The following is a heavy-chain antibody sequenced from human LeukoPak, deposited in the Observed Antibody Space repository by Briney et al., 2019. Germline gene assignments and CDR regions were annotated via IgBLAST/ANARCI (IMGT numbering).Heavy chain of an antibody. CDR2: ISFDGSVI. CDR1: GFSFSEYA. D-gene: IGHD4-23*01. CDR3: ARHFGGFGI. Sequence: GGSLRLSCAASGFSFSEYAMHWVRQAPGKGLEWVAVISFDGSVIDYAESVKGRVTISRDNSRNTLYLQMNSLKIEDTAVCYCARHFGGFGIWGQGTMVTVSS. J-gene: IGHJ3*02. V-gene: IGHV3-30*04.